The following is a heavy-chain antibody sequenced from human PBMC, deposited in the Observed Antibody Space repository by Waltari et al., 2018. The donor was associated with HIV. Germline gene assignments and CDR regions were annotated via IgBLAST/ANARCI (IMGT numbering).Heavy chain of an antibody. V-gene: IGHV3-33*01. J-gene: IGHJ3*01. Sequence: VQLEESGGGVAQPGRSRRLSCAASGFRVSDYGLHWVRQAPGKGLQWVAVIWYDGSKKEYSDSVKGRFTISKDNSKNTLFLQMNSLRVDDTAVYFCARVPFASSWSADSFDVWGPGTRITVSS. CDR3: ARVPFASSWSADSFDV. CDR1: GFRVSDYG. CDR2: IWYDGSKK. D-gene: IGHD6-13*01.